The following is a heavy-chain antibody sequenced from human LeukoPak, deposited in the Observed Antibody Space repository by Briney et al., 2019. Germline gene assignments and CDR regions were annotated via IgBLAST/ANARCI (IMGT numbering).Heavy chain of an antibody. Sequence: TGGSLRLSCAASGFTFSSYAMSWVRQAPGKGLEWVSAISGSGSSTYYADSVKGRFTISRDNSRSTLYLQMNSLRAEDTAVYYCAKEEVISGNHGVYFDYWGQGTLVTVSS. CDR2: ISGSGSST. CDR1: GFTFSSYA. CDR3: AKEEVISGNHGVYFDY. D-gene: IGHD3-22*01. V-gene: IGHV3-23*01. J-gene: IGHJ4*02.